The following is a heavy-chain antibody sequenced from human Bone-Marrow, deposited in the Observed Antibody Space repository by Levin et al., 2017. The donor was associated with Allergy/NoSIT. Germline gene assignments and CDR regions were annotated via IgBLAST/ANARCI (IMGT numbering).Heavy chain of an antibody. V-gene: IGHV5-51*01. CDR2: IYPRDSDT. D-gene: IGHD1-7*01. Sequence: PGESLKISCTGSGYSFTTSWIGWVRQMPGKGLEWMGIIYPRDSDTRYSPSFEGQVTIPADKPISTAYLQWNSLKASDTAMYYCARRAPNRIGTTGNWFDPWGQGTLVTVSS. CDR3: ARRAPNRIGTTGNWFDP. J-gene: IGHJ5*02. CDR1: GYSFTTSW.